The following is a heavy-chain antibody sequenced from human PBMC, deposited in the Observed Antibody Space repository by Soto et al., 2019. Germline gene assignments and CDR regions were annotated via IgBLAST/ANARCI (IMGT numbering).Heavy chain of an antibody. Sequence: QVQLVQSGAAVKKPGSSLKVSCETSGGTSTIYTISWVRQAPGQGLQWMGRIVPTLRLTNYAQEFQGRLTITADTSTSTAHMELSSLTSEDAAVYYGTTEKYGAGRVGVYYWGQGTLVTVSS. D-gene: IGHD3-16*01. V-gene: IGHV1-69*02. CDR3: TTEKYGAGRVGVYY. CDR2: IVPTLRLT. CDR1: GGTSTIYT. J-gene: IGHJ4*02.